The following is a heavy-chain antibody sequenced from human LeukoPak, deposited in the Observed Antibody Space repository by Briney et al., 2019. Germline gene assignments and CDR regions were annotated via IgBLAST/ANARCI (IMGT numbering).Heavy chain of an antibody. CDR1: GGTFSSYA. D-gene: IGHD6-13*01. V-gene: IGHV1-69*13. J-gene: IGHJ4*02. CDR2: IIPIFGTA. CDR3: ARGRAGEQQLVDY. Sequence: ASVKVSCKASGGTFSSYAISWVRQAPGQGLVWMGGIIPIFGTANYAQKFQGRVTITADESTSTAYMELSSLRSEDTAVYYCARGRAGEQQLVDYWGQGTLVTVSS.